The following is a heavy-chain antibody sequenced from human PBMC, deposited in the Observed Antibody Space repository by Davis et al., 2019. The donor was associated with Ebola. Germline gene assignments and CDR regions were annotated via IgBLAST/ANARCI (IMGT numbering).Heavy chain of an antibody. V-gene: IGHV3-48*02. Sequence: PGGSLRLSCAVSGFTFSDYSMTWVRQAPGKGLEWLSYISSSNSNIHYADSVKGRSTISRDNAQNSLYLQMNNGRNEDTAGYYCAGDFRRLGTIIRGVLDYWGQGPQVTVSS. CDR1: GFTFSDYS. D-gene: IGHD3-10*01. J-gene: IGHJ4*02. CDR2: ISSSNSNI. CDR3: AGDFRRLGTIIRGVLDY.